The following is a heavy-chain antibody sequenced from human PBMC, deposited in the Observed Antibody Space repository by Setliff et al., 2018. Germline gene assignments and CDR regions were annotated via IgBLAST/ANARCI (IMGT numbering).Heavy chain of an antibody. CDR3: ASLGMTTMMDWYFDL. CDR1: GGSINSYY. V-gene: IGHV4-59*01. CDR2: IYYTGSA. J-gene: IGHJ2*01. Sequence: SETLSLTCTVSGGSINSYYWTWIRQPPGKGLELIGYIYYTGSADYNPSLKSRVTISVDTSKYQFSLKLSSVTAADTAVYYCASLGMTTMMDWYFDLWGRGTLVTVSS. D-gene: IGHD4-4*01.